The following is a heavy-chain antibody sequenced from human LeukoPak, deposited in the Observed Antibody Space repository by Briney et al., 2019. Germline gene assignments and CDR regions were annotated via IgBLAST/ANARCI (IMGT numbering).Heavy chain of an antibody. D-gene: IGHD6-19*01. J-gene: IGHJ6*02. CDR1: GFTFNLSA. CDR2: ISYDGSSE. Sequence: GGSLRLSCAASGFTFNLSAMHWVRQAPGEGLQWVAVISYDGSSEYYADSMKGRFTISRDNSKNTLHLQMTSLRTDDTAVYYCARGRYSSGWYRAYYYGMDVWGQGTTVTVSS. CDR3: ARGRYSSGWYRAYYYGMDV. V-gene: IGHV3-30-3*01.